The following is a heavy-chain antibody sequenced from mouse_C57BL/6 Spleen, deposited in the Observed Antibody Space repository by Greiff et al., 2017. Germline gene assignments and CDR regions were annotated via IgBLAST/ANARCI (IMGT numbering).Heavy chain of an antibody. Sequence: EVQLVESGGGLVKPGGSLKLSCAASGFTFTSYAMSWVRQTPEQRLEWVATISDGGSYTYYPDNVKGRFTISRDNAKNNLYLQLSHLKSEDTAMYYCARDQANWDYVEVWGTGTTVTVSS. J-gene: IGHJ1*03. CDR1: GFTFTSYA. CDR3: ARDQANWDYVEV. V-gene: IGHV5-4*01. CDR2: ISDGGSYT. D-gene: IGHD4-1*01.